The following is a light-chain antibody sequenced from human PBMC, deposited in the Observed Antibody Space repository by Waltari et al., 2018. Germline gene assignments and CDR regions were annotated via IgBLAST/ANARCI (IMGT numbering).Light chain of an antibody. J-gene: IGKJ1*01. CDR2: GAS. Sequence: EIVMTQSPVTLSVSPGERATLSCRASQSVGTKLAWYQQKPGQAPRLRIYGASPRATGIAARFSGSGSGTEFTLTMSSLQSEDFAIYYCQQYNLWPWTFDQGTKVDIK. CDR1: QSVGTK. CDR3: QQYNLWPWT. V-gene: IGKV3-15*01.